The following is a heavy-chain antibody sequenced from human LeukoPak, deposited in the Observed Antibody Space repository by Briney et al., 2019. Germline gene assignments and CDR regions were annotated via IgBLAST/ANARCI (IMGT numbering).Heavy chain of an antibody. CDR1: GYTLTELS. D-gene: IGHD3-22*01. V-gene: IGHV1-18*01. CDR3: ARTYDYDSGIDY. J-gene: IGHJ4*02. CDR2: ISAYNGNT. Sequence: GASVKVSCKVSGYTLTELSMHWARQAPGQGLEWMGWISAYNGNTNYAQKLQGRVTMTTDTSTSTAYMELRSLRSDDTAVYYCARTYDYDSGIDYRGQGTLVTVSS.